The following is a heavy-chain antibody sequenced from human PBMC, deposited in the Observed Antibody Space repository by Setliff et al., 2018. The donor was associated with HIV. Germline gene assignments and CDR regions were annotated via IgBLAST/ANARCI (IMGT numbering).Heavy chain of an antibody. J-gene: IGHJ4*02. V-gene: IGHV3-7*03. CDR2: IKEDGSVK. D-gene: IGHD3-10*01. Sequence: PGGSLRLSRAASGFTFSDAWMTWVRQAPGKGLEWVANIKEDGSVKYYVDSVRGRFTISRNNTKKLLYLQLNNLRGEDTATYYCARDHHYDSGSFPLYWGQGALVTVSS. CDR1: GFTFSDAW. CDR3: ARDHHYDSGSFPLY.